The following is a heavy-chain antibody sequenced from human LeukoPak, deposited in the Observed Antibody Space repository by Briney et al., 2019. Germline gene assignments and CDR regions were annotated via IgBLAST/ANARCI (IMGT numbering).Heavy chain of an antibody. J-gene: IGHJ4*02. D-gene: IGHD6-19*01. V-gene: IGHV4-59*11. CDR2: IYFSRST. CDR3: ARAVYSSGWHFDY. CDR1: GVSISNHY. Sequence: PSETLSLTCTVSGVSISNHYWSWIRLPPGKGLQYIGYIYFSRSTHSNPSLESRVTISVDTSKNQMFLKLNSVTAADTALYYCARAVYSSGWHFDYWGQGTRVTVSS.